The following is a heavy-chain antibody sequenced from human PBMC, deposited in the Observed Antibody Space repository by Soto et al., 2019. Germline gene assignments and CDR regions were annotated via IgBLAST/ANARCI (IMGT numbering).Heavy chain of an antibody. Sequence: ASVKVSCKASGYTFTGYYMHWVRQAPGQGLEWMGWINPNSGGTNYAQKFQGWVTMTRDTSISTAYMELSRLRSDDTAVYYYARGRITIFGAAPGGFDPWGQGTLVTVSS. CDR1: GYTFTGYY. CDR2: INPNSGGT. CDR3: ARGRITIFGAAPGGFDP. J-gene: IGHJ5*02. V-gene: IGHV1-2*04. D-gene: IGHD3-3*01.